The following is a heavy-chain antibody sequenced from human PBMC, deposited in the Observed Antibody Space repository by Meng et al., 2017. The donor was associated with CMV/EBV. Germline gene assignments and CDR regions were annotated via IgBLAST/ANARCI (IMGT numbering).Heavy chain of an antibody. CDR3: EHEPSYRMYYYGSSDYYDY. CDR1: GLPLITRGVG. Sequence: SGPTLVKPTQTLTLTCPFSGLPLITRGVGVGWTRQPPGNAMEWLPIIYWNDNERYSPSLKSTLTVTKDTSKNKVVLTMTNMDPVDTATYYCEHEPSYRMYYYGSSDYYDYWGQGTLVTVSS. J-gene: IGHJ4*02. D-gene: IGHD3-22*01. V-gene: IGHV2-5*01. CDR2: IYWNDNE.